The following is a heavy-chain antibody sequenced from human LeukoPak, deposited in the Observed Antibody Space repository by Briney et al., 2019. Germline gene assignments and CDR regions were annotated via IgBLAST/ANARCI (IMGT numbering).Heavy chain of an antibody. CDR3: ARVVNGASMDV. CDR1: GFTFSDYY. Sequence: GGSLRLSCAASGFTFSDYYMNWIRQAPGKGLEWVANIKKDGSEKYYVDSVKGRFTISSDNAKNSLYLQMNSLRAEDTAVYYCARVVNGASMDVWGKGTTVTVSS. D-gene: IGHD4-23*01. V-gene: IGHV3-7*01. CDR2: IKKDGSEK. J-gene: IGHJ6*03.